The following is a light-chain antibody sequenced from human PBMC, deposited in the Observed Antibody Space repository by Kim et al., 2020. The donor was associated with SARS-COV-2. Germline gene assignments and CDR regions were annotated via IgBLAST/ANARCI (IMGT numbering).Light chain of an antibody. V-gene: IGKV1-5*03. J-gene: IGKJ1*01. CDR3: QQYNSYWT. Sequence: SASVGDRVTITCRASQSISSWLAWYQQKPGKAPKLLIYKASSLESGVPSRFSGSGSGTEFTLTISSLQPDDFATYYCQQYNSYWTFGQGRKVDIK. CDR1: QSISSW. CDR2: KAS.